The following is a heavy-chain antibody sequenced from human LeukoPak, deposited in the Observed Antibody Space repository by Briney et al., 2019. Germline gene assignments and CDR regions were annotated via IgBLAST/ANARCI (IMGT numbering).Heavy chain of an antibody. CDR1: GYTFTGYY. Sequence: ASVKVSCKASGYTFTGYYMHWVRQAPGQGLEWMGWINPNSGGTNYAQKFKGRVTMTRDTSISTAYLEVRSLTSDDTAVYYCAPTAEAYTSWWKVWGQGTLVTVYS. V-gene: IGHV1-2*02. CDR3: APTAEAYTSWWKV. CDR2: INPNSGGT. D-gene: IGHD3-16*01. J-gene: IGHJ4*02.